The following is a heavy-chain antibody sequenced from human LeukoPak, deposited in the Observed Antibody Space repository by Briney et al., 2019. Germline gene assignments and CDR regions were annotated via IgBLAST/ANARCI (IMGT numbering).Heavy chain of an antibody. V-gene: IGHV1-8*01. CDR2: MNPNSGNT. CDR1: GYTFTSYD. J-gene: IGHJ4*02. CDR3: ARKATYYYGSGSYFFDY. D-gene: IGHD3-10*01. Sequence: GASVKVSCKASGYTFTSYDINWVRQATGQGLEWMGWMNPNSGNTGYAQKFQGRVTMTRNTSISTAYMELSSLRSEDTAVYYCARKATYYYGSGSYFFDYWGQGTLVTVSS.